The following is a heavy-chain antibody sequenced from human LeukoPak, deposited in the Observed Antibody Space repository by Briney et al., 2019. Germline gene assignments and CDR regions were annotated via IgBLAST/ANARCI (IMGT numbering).Heavy chain of an antibody. J-gene: IGHJ6*03. CDR3: AKGVGGSANYYYMDV. CDR1: GFTFGSYS. CDR2: IKQDGSEK. D-gene: IGHD3-10*01. V-gene: IGHV3-7*01. Sequence: GGSLRLSCAASGFTFGSYSMNWVRQAPGKGLEWVANIKQDGSEKSYVDSVKGRFTISRDNAKNSLYLQMNSLRAEDTAVYYCAKGVGGSANYYYMDVWGKGTTVTVSS.